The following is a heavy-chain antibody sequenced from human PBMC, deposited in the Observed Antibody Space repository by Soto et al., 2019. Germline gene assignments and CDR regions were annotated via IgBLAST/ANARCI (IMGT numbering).Heavy chain of an antibody. J-gene: IGHJ3*02. CDR3: ATDSDATGYALRDFDI. V-gene: IGHV1-24*01. CDR2: FDPRKGET. Sequence: RASVKVSCKASGYTLTEFSMHWVRQAPGGGLEWLGGFDPRKGETIYAQKFQGRVAMTEDTSTDTAYMELSRLRSDGTAVYYCATDSDATGYALRDFDIWGQGTMVTVS. D-gene: IGHD2-2*01. CDR1: GYTLTEFS.